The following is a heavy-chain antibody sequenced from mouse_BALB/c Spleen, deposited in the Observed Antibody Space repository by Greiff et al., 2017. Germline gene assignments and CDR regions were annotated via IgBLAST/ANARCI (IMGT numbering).Heavy chain of an antibody. Sequence: EVQLQESGGGLVKPGGSLKLSCAASGFTFSSYAMSWVRQTPEKRLEWVASISSGGSTYYPDSVKGRFTISRDNARNILYLQMSSLRSEDTAMYYCARGYYYGSSYLYFDVWGAGTTVTVSS. V-gene: IGHV5-6-5*01. J-gene: IGHJ1*01. CDR3: ARGYYYGSSYLYFDV. CDR2: ISSGGST. CDR1: GFTFSSYA. D-gene: IGHD1-1*01.